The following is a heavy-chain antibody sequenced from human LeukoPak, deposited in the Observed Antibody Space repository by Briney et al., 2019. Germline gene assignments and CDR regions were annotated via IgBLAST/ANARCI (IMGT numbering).Heavy chain of an antibody. CDR3: ARGGATRRKDAFDI. D-gene: IGHD2-15*01. Sequence: GGSLRLSCAASGFTFSSYWMHWVRQAPGKGLVWVSRINSDGSSTSYADSVKGRFTISRDNAKNTLYLQMNSLRAEDTAVYYCARGGATRRKDAFDIWGQGTMVTVSS. J-gene: IGHJ3*02. CDR2: INSDGSST. V-gene: IGHV3-74*01. CDR1: GFTFSSYW.